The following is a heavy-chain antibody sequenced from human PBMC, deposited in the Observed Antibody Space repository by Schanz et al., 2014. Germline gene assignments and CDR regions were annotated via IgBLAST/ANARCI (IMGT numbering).Heavy chain of an antibody. CDR3: AKIERNED. D-gene: IGHD1-1*01. CDR2: FDAHDGRA. V-gene: IGHV3-23*01. CDR1: GFTFSSYW. J-gene: IGHJ4*02. Sequence: EVQLLESGGGLVQPGGSLRLSCAASGFTFSSYWMHWVRQVPGKGLVWVSGFDAHDGRAYYADSVKGRFTISRDNSKNTLYLQMNSLRAEDTAVYFCAKIERNEDWGQGTLVTVSS.